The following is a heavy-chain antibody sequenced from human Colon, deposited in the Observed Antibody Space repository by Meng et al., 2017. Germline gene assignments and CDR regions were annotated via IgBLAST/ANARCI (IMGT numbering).Heavy chain of an antibody. CDR3: ARSGSASGRLY. CDR2: IKPNSGGA. V-gene: IGHV1-2*02. CDR1: GSPFSDYY. Sequence: QVQLVQSGAEVMKPGASVMVSCKASGSPFSDYYMQWVRQAPGQGLEWMGWIKPNSGGASYPQKFQGRVTMTRDSSINTAYMELYRLTSDDTAVYYCARSGSASGRLYWGQGTLVTVSS. D-gene: IGHD3-10*01. J-gene: IGHJ4*02.